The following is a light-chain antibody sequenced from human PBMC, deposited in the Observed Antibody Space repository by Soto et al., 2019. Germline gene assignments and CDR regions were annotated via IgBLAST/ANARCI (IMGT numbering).Light chain of an antibody. V-gene: IGKV3-15*01. J-gene: IGKJ4*01. CDR2: GAS. CDR1: QTINNN. CDR3: QQLNSYPLT. Sequence: VMTPAPATLSVSPGERATLSCRASQTINNNIAWYQLKDGQVPRLLIYGASTRATDIPARFSGSGSGTEFTLTISSLQPEDFATYYCQQLNSYPLTFGGGTKVDIK.